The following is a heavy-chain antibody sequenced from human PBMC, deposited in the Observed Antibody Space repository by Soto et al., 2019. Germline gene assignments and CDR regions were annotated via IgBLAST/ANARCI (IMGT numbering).Heavy chain of an antibody. J-gene: IGHJ5*02. CDR3: ATLVGVVPAATYNWFDP. CDR1: GYTFTNYG. CDR2: INTYNGNT. D-gene: IGHD2-2*01. Sequence: GASVKVSCKASGYTFTNYGISWVRQAPGQGLEWMGWINTYNGNTNHAQKLQGRVTMTTDTSTSTAYMELRSLRSDDTAVYYCATLVGVVPAATYNWFDPWGQGTLVTVSS. V-gene: IGHV1-18*01.